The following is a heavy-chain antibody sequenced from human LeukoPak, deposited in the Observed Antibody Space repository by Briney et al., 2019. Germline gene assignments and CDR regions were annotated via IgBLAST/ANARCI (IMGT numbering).Heavy chain of an antibody. CDR3: ARGGVGPSTNWFDP. V-gene: IGHV4-34*01. J-gene: IGHJ5*02. D-gene: IGHD1-26*01. CDR1: GYSISSGYY. Sequence: SETLSLTCAVSGYSISSGYYWSWIRQPPEKGLEWVGQISHRRSTNYNPSLKSRVTISLDTSKNHFSLSLSSVNAADTAVYYCARGGVGPSTNWFDPWGQGTLVTVSS. CDR2: ISHRRST.